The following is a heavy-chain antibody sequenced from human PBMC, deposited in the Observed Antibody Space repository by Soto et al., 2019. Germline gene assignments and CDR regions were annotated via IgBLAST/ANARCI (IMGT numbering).Heavy chain of an antibody. D-gene: IGHD2-21*01. CDR2: ISYDGSNK. Sequence: GGSLRLSCAASGFTFSSYGMHWVRQAPGKGLEWVALISYDGSNKYYADSVKGRFTISRDNSKNTLYLQMNSLRAEDTAVYYCAKDKLEIAIVFYGMDVWGQGTTVTVSS. CDR1: GFTFSSYG. J-gene: IGHJ6*02. CDR3: AKDKLEIAIVFYGMDV. V-gene: IGHV3-30*18.